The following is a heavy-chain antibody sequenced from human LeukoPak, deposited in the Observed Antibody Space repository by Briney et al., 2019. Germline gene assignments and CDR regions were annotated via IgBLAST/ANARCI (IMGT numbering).Heavy chain of an antibody. CDR1: GYTFTSYG. D-gene: IGHD2-2*01. J-gene: IGHJ5*02. Sequence: ASVKVSCKASGYTFTSYGISWVRQAPGQGLEWMGWISAYNGNTNYAQKLQGRVTMTTETSTSTAYMELRSLRSDDTAVYYCARAGDIVVVPAALVDPWGQGTLVTVSS. CDR3: ARAGDIVVVPAALVDP. V-gene: IGHV1-18*01. CDR2: ISAYNGNT.